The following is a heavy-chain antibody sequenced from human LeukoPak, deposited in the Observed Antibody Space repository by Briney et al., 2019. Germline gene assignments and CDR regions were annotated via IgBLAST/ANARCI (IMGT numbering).Heavy chain of an antibody. V-gene: IGHV4-59*01. Sequence: SETLSLTCTVSGGSISSYYWSWIRQPPGKGLEWIGYIYYSGSTNYNPSLKSRVTISVDTSKNQFSLKLSSVTAADTAVYFCARHRRHRLYYDSSGYYHDAFDIWGQGTMVTVSS. CDR1: GGSISSYY. D-gene: IGHD3-22*01. CDR3: ARHRRHRLYYDSSGYYHDAFDI. CDR2: IYYSGST. J-gene: IGHJ3*02.